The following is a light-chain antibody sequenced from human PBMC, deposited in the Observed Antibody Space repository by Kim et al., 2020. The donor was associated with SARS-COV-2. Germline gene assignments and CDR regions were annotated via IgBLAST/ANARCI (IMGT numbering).Light chain of an antibody. CDR2: DAS. V-gene: IGKV1-5*01. CDR3: QQYNSYSPYT. J-gene: IGKJ2*01. Sequence: ATGGDTITITWPGSQSISKWLAWEQQKLGKAPKLLIYDASTLESGVTSRFSGSGSGTEFTLTITSLQPDDFATYYCQQYNSYSPYTFGQGTKLEI. CDR1: QSISKW.